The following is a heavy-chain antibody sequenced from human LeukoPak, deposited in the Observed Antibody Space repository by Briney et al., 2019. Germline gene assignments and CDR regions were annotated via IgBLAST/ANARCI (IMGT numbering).Heavy chain of an antibody. CDR3: ARQLAAAGRGWFDP. D-gene: IGHD6-13*01. J-gene: IGHJ5*02. CDR2: ISSNGIVT. Sequence: GGSLRLSCAASGFSFSSYAMHWVRQAPGKGLEYVSAISSNGIVTYYANSVKGRFIISRDNSKNTLYLQMGSLSPEDMAVYYCARQLAAAGRGWFDPWGQGTLVTVSS. CDR1: GFSFSSYA. V-gene: IGHV3-64*01.